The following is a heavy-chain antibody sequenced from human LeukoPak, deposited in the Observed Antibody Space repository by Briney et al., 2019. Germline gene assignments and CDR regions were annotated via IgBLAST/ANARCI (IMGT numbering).Heavy chain of an antibody. Sequence: GGSLRLSCAASGFSFSVYWMHWVRQAPGKGPVWVSRINSDGSSTNYADSVKGRFTISRDNAKNTLHLQMNSLRAEDTAVYYCARGARGSGTASDYWGQGTLVTVSS. J-gene: IGHJ4*02. CDR1: GFSFSVYW. CDR3: ARGARGSGTASDY. V-gene: IGHV3-74*01. CDR2: INSDGSST. D-gene: IGHD3-10*01.